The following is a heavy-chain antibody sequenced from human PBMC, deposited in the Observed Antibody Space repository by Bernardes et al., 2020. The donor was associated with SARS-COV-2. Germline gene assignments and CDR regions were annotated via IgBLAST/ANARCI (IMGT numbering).Heavy chain of an antibody. Sequence: SETLSLTCAVSGYSISSGYYWGWIRQPPGKGLEWIGSIYHSGSTYYNPSLKSRVTISVDTSKNQFSLKLSSVTAADTAVYYCASGRDYYDFWSGYQLFDYWGQGTLVTVSS. CDR1: GYSISSGYY. CDR2: IYHSGST. CDR3: ASGRDYYDFWSGYQLFDY. J-gene: IGHJ4*02. D-gene: IGHD3-3*01. V-gene: IGHV4-38-2*01.